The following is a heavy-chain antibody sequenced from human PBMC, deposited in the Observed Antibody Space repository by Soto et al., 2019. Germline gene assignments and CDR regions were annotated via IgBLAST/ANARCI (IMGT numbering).Heavy chain of an antibody. Sequence: GGSLRLSCAASGFTFSSYWMSWVRQAPGKGLEWVANIKQDGSEKYYLDSVKGRFTIPRDNAKNSRYLQMNSLRAEDTAVYYCARVGQHQPPLSWGQGTLVTFSS. CDR3: ARVGQHQPPLS. D-gene: IGHD6-13*01. V-gene: IGHV3-7*01. CDR2: IKQDGSEK. J-gene: IGHJ1*01. CDR1: GFTFSSYW.